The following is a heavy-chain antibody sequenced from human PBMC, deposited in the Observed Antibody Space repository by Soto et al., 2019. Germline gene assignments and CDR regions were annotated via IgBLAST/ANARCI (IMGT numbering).Heavy chain of an antibody. J-gene: IGHJ6*02. CDR3: VRQGIDSLHGLVDV. D-gene: IGHD2-15*01. V-gene: IGHV4-59*08. CDR1: SGPDRSHN. Sequence: QVQLQQSGPRLVKPSETLSLTCTVSSGPDRSHNWGWIRQPPGRGLEWIGYVYYTGDTAYNPSLRRRVSISADTSTNDISLTLSSVTAADTAVYYCVRQGIDSLHGLVDVWGQGTTVSVSS. CDR2: VYYTGDT.